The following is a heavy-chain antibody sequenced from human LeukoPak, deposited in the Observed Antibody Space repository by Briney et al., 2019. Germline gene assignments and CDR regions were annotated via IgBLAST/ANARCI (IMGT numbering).Heavy chain of an antibody. V-gene: IGHV3-48*03. CDR1: VVTFSIYE. CDR2: ISSSRRTTI. J-gene: IGHJ4*02. D-gene: IGHD3-10*01. Sequence: GGSLRLSCAVSVVTFSIYEMNWVPGAPGRGLECVSDISSSRRTTIDYADSVKARFTITSDDPKDSLNLTMNSLRAEDTAVYHCARDLYYYGSGNYVPGFPDYWGQGTLVTVSS. CDR3: ARDLYYYGSGNYVPGFPDY.